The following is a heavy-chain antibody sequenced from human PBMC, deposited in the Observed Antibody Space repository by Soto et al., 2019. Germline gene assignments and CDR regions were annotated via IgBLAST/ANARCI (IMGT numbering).Heavy chain of an antibody. J-gene: IGHJ6*02. CDR1: GFTFRSYA. CDR3: ARESYGDYSGYYYYGMDV. CDR2: ISYDGSNK. V-gene: IGHV3-30-3*01. D-gene: IGHD4-17*01. Sequence: QAQLVESGGGVVQPGRSLRLSCAASGFTFRSYAMHRVRQAPGKGLEWVAVISYDGSNKYYADSVKGRFTISRDNSKNTLYLQMNSLGAEDTAVYYCARESYGDYSGYYYYGMDVWGQGTTVTVSS.